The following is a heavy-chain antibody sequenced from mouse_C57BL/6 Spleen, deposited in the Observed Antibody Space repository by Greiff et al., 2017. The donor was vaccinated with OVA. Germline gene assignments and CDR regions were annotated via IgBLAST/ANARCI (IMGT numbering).Heavy chain of an antibody. Sequence: QVQLQQPGAELVRPGSSVKLSCKASGYTFTSYWMHWVKQRPIQGLEWIGNIDPSDSETHYNQKFKDKATLTVDKSSSTAYMKLSSLASEDSAFYYCARSWDEGSFDVWRTVPSVPVSS. CDR1: GYTFTSYW. V-gene: IGHV1-52*01. J-gene: IGHJ1*03. CDR3: ARSWDEGSFDV. D-gene: IGHD4-1*01. CDR2: IDPSDSET.